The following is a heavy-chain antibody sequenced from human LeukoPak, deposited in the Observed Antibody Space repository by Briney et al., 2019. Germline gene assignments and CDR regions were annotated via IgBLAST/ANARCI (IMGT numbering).Heavy chain of an antibody. CDR1: GFMFSSFE. CDR2: ISSSGSTI. CDR3: ASGGSPGIATAAQYF. V-gene: IGHV3-48*03. Sequence: GGSLRLSCAASGFMFSSFEMNWVRQAPGKGLEWVSYISSSGSTIYYADSVKGRFTISRDNANNTLSLQMNSLRAEDTAVYYCASGGSPGIATAAQYFWGQGTLVTVSS. J-gene: IGHJ4*02. D-gene: IGHD6-13*01.